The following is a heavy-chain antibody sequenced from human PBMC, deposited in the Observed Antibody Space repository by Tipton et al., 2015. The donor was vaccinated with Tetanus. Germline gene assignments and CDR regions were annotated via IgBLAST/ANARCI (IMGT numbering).Heavy chain of an antibody. CDR3: ARDHGITWGGMGYYYGMDV. J-gene: IGHJ6*02. CDR2: IYYSGST. CDR1: GASFSDYY. Sequence: PGLVKPSETLSLTCAVYGASFSDYYWSWIRQPPGKGLESIGYIYYSGSTYYNPSLKSRVTISVDTSKNQFSLRLSSVTAADTAVYYCARDHGITWGGMGYYYGMDVWGQGTTVTVSS. D-gene: IGHD3-16*01. V-gene: IGHV4-30-4*01.